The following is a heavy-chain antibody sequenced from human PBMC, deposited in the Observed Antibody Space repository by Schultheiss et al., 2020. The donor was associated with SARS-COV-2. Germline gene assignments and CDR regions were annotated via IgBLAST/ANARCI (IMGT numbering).Heavy chain of an antibody. D-gene: IGHD6-19*01. CDR2: IYYSGST. Sequence: SETLSLTCTVSGGSISSGDYYWSWIRQHPGKGLEWIGYIYYSGSTYYNPSLKSRVTISVDTSKNQFSLQLNSVTPEDTAVYYCARDGVAGEQTWGQGTLVTVSS. CDR1: GGSISSGDYY. J-gene: IGHJ4*02. CDR3: ARDGVAGEQT. V-gene: IGHV4-31*03.